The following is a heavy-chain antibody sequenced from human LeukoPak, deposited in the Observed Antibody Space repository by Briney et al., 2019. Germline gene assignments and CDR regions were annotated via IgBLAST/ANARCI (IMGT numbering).Heavy chain of an antibody. V-gene: IGHV3-66*01. CDR2: IYSGGNT. J-gene: IGHJ3*02. CDR3: ARDVGFIVGATPGAFDI. D-gene: IGHD1-26*01. CDR1: GFTASSNY. Sequence: GGSLRLSCADPGFTASSNYMSRVRQAPGKGLEWVSVIYSGGNTYYADPAKGRFTISRDNTKKTLYLQMTGLRADDTAVYYCARDVGFIVGATPGAFDIWGQGTMVTVSS.